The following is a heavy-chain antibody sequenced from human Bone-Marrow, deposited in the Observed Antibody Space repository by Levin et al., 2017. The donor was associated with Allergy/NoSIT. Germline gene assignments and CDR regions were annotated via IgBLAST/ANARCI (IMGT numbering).Heavy chain of an antibody. CDR3: ARGTYICGPGDAGSGKDGVLNI. D-gene: IGHD2-8*01. Sequence: KVSCKGSGYSFSTYWIAWVRQTSGKGLEWMGAISPSDSDTIYRPPFHAQVTISVDKSMSTAYLHFSSLKASDTAMYYCARGTYICGPGDAGSGKDGVLNIWGQGTKVLVYS. CDR1: GYSFSTYW. CDR2: ISPSDSDT. V-gene: IGHV5-51*01. J-gene: IGHJ3*02.